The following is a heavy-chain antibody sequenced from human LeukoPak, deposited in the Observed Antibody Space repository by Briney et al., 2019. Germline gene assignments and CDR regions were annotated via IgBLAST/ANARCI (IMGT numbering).Heavy chain of an antibody. J-gene: IGHJ4*02. CDR1: GDIYSIYS. V-gene: IGHV1-69*13. CDR3: ARSPFAVKYHFDY. D-gene: IGHD4-17*01. CDR2: IIPMVGAA. Sequence: AASVKVSCKASGDIYSIYSISWARQAPGQGLEWMGGIIPMVGAAKYAQSFQGRVTITADESTHTAYMEISSLRSEDTAIYYCARSPFAVKYHFDYWGQGTLVTVSS.